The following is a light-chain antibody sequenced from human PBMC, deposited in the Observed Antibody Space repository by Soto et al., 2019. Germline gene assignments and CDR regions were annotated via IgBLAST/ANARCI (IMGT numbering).Light chain of an antibody. V-gene: IGLV2-14*01. Sequence: QSVLTQPASVSGSPGQSITISCTGTSGDVGGYNYVSWYQQHPGKAPKLMIYEVSNRPSGVSNRFSGSKSGNTASLTISGLQAEDEGDYYCSSYISSSTPYVFXIGTKRTVL. CDR3: SSYISSSTPYV. CDR1: SGDVGGYNY. CDR2: EVS. J-gene: IGLJ1*01.